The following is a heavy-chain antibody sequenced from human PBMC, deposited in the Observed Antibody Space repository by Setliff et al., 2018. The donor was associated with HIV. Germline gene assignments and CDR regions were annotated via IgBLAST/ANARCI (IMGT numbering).Heavy chain of an antibody. D-gene: IGHD6-19*01. CDR2: VHSTLST. CDR3: ARRTFGSGRFGP. V-gene: IGHV4-61*09. J-gene: IGHJ5*02. CDR1: GDSMTSGSFY. Sequence: PSETLSLTCTVSGDSMTSGSFYWSWVRQPAGKGLEWIGQVHSTLSTNYNPSLKSRLSISADTSKNQFSLNLRFVTAADTALYYCARRTFGSGRFGPWGQGTPVT.